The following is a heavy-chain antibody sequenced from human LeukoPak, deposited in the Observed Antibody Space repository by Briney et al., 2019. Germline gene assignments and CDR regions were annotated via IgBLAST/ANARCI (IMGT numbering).Heavy chain of an antibody. D-gene: IGHD4-11*01. CDR3: ARARRDYSNYFYYYYYMDV. V-gene: IGHV4-61*08. CDR1: GGSISSGDYY. CDR2: IYYSGST. Sequence: SETLSLTCTVSGGSISSGDYYWSWIRQPPGKGLEWIGYIYYSGSTNYNPSLKSRVTISVDTSKNQFSLKLSSVTAADTAVYYCARARRDYSNYFYYYYYMDVWGKGTTVTVSS. J-gene: IGHJ6*03.